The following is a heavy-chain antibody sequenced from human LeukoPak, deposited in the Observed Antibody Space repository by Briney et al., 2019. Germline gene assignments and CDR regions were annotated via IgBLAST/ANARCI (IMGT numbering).Heavy chain of an antibody. Sequence: ASVKVSCKASGGTFSSYAISRVRQAPGQGLEWMGGIIPIFGTANYAQKFQGRVTITADESTSTAYMELSSLRSEDTAVYYCARERRSSQYSSGWTNFDYWGQGTLVTVSS. J-gene: IGHJ4*02. CDR1: GGTFSSYA. D-gene: IGHD6-19*01. V-gene: IGHV1-69*13. CDR2: IIPIFGTA. CDR3: ARERRSSQYSSGWTNFDY.